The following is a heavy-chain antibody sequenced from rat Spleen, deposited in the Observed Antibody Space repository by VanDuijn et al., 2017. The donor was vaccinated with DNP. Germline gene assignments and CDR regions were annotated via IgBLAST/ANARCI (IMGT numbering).Heavy chain of an antibody. CDR3: TTGSLLLQP. CDR1: GFTFTDYY. CDR2: ISHVGGNT. Sequence: VQLVESGGGLVQPGSSLKLSCTASGFTFTDYYMAWVRQAPKKGLEWVASISHVGGNTYYGDSVKGRFTVSRDESRSTLYLQMNSLRAEDTATYYCTTGSLLLQPWGQGVMVTVSS. D-gene: IGHD1-1*01. V-gene: IGHV5-22*01. J-gene: IGHJ2*01.